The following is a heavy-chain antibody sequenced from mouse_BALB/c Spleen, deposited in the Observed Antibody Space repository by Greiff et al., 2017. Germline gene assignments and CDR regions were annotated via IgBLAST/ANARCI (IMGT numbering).Heavy chain of an antibody. D-gene: IGHD2-3*01. Sequence: VQLQQSGAELMKPGASVKISCKATGYTFSSYWIEWVKQRPGHGLEWIGEILPGSGSTNYNEKFKGKATFTADTSSNTAYMQLSSLTSEDSAVYYCAKTLDGYYYAMDYWGQGTSVTVSS. CDR1: GYTFSSYW. CDR2: ILPGSGST. V-gene: IGHV1-9*01. CDR3: AKTLDGYYYAMDY. J-gene: IGHJ4*01.